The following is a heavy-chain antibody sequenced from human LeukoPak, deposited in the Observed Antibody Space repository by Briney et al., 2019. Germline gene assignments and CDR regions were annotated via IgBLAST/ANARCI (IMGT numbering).Heavy chain of an antibody. D-gene: IGHD3-22*01. CDR2: INPNSGGT. Sequence: ASVKVSCKASGYTFTGYYMHWVRQAPGQGLEWKGWINPNSGGTNYAQKFQGRVTMTRDTSISTAYMELSRLRSDDTAVYYCARSWGYYDSSGYYDVWFDPWGQGTLVTVSS. J-gene: IGHJ5*02. CDR1: GYTFTGYY. V-gene: IGHV1-2*02. CDR3: ARSWGYYDSSGYYDVWFDP.